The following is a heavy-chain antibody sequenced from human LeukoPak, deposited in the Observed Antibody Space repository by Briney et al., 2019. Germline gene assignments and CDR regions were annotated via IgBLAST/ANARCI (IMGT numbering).Heavy chain of an antibody. J-gene: IGHJ3*02. Sequence: GGSLRLSCVASGFTFSSYAMSWVRQAPGKGLEWVSDINGSGGSTYYADSVKGRFTISRDNSKNTLYLQMNSLRAEDTAIYYCAKYGSGRGRNAFDIWGQGTMVSVSS. V-gene: IGHV3-23*01. D-gene: IGHD3-10*01. CDR3: AKYGSGRGRNAFDI. CDR1: GFTFSSYA. CDR2: INGSGGST.